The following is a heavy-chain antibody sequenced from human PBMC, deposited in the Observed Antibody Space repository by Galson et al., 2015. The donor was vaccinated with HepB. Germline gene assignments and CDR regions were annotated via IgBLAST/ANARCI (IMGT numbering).Heavy chain of an antibody. CDR1: GFTFSNYG. D-gene: IGHD6-6*01. Sequence: SLRLSCAASGFTFSNYGMHWVRQAPGKGLEWVAIIWYNGGMRYYADSVQGRFTISRDNSNNMLYLQMNNLRAEDTAIYYCARDGTIAARPKDYLDNWGQGTLVTVSS. CDR3: ARDGTIAARPKDYLDN. J-gene: IGHJ4*02. V-gene: IGHV3-33*01. CDR2: IWYNGGMR.